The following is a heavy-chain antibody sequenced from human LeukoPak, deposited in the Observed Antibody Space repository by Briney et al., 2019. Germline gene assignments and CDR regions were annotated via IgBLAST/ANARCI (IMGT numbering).Heavy chain of an antibody. D-gene: IGHD6-19*01. V-gene: IGHV1-46*01. CDR1: GYTFTSYY. CDR2: IHPSDGSS. Sequence: ASVKVSCKASGYTFTSYYMHWVRQATGQGLEWMGIIHPSDGSSSYAQQFQGRVTMTRDMSTSRVYMELSSLRSEDTAVYYCAIFRYSSGLYYFDYWGQGTLVTVSS. CDR3: AIFRYSSGLYYFDY. J-gene: IGHJ4*02.